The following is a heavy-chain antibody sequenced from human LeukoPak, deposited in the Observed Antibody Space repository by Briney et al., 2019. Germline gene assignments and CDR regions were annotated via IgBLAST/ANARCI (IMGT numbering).Heavy chain of an antibody. CDR3: ARDHARPDTVLHTFDM. D-gene: IGHD6-6*01. V-gene: IGHV1-2*06. J-gene: IGHJ3*02. CDR2: INPTSGDT. Sequence: ASVKVSCKTSGYSFTSYLLHWVRQAPGQGLEWMGRINPTSGDTMFAQQFQDRFTMIRDTSITTYYMELSRLQSDDTAVYYCARDHARPDTVLHTFDMWGQGTMVTVSS. CDR1: GYSFTSYL.